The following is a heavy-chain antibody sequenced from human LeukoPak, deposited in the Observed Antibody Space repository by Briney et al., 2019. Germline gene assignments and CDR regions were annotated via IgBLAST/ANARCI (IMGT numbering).Heavy chain of an antibody. D-gene: IGHD6-13*01. CDR1: GGSISSRSYY. CDR2: IYYSGST. V-gene: IGHV4-39*07. J-gene: IGHJ5*02. Sequence: SETLSLTCSVSGGSISSRSYYWGWIRQPPGKGLEWIGSIYYSGSTYYNPSLKSRVTISEDTSKNQFSLKLSSVTAADTALYYCARGGRQGIAAAGTNWFDPWGQGTLVTVSS. CDR3: ARGGRQGIAAAGTNWFDP.